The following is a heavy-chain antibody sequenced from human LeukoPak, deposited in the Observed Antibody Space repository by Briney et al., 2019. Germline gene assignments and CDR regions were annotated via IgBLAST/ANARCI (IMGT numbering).Heavy chain of an antibody. V-gene: IGHV3-30*07. Sequence: PGGSLRLSCAASAFTFSSYAMHWVRQAPGKGLDWVAIISYDGTNKFYADSVKGRFTISRDNSKNTLYLEMNSLRAEDTAVYYCAKGGAAARPEYWGQGTLLTVSS. CDR1: AFTFSSYA. CDR2: ISYDGTNK. D-gene: IGHD6-6*01. J-gene: IGHJ4*02. CDR3: AKGGAAARPEY.